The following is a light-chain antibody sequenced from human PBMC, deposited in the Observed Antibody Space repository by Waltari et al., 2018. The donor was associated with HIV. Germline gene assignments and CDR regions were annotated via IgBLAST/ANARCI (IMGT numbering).Light chain of an antibody. CDR3: QQSYSSPT. CDR1: QNIKNF. CDR2: TAT. V-gene: IGKV1-39*01. Sequence: DIRMTQSPSSLSASIGDRVTIACRTSQNIKNFLNWYQQKPGKAPKILIYTATTLQSGVSSRFNGSGSGTDFTLTIVDLQPEDFATYFCQQSYSSPTFGPGTIVDVK. J-gene: IGKJ3*01.